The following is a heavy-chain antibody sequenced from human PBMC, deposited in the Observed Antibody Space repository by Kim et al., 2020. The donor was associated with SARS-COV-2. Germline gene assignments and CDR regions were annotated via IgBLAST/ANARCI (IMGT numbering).Heavy chain of an antibody. Sequence: GGSLRLSCAASGFTFSSYWMSWVRQAPGKGLVWVANIKQDGSEKYYVDSVKGRFTISRDNAKNSQYLQMNSLRAEDTAVYYCASEIGGHCGGDCYWPNYFDYWGQGTLVTVSS. CDR3: ASEIGGHCGGDCYWPNYFDY. V-gene: IGHV3-7*03. CDR1: GFTFSSYW. D-gene: IGHD2-21*02. J-gene: IGHJ4*02. CDR2: IKQDGSEK.